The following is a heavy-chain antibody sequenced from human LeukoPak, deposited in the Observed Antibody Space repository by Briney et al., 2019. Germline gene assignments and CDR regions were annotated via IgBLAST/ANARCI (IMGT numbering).Heavy chain of an antibody. J-gene: IGHJ4*02. CDR3: ARGGIAVALDY. D-gene: IGHD6-19*01. CDR1: GGSISSYY. Sequence: SETLSLTCTVSGGSISSYYWSWIRQPAGKGLEWIGRIYTSGSTNCSPYLKSRVTMSVDTSKNQFSLKLSSVTAADTAVYYCARGGIAVALDYWGQGILVTVSS. CDR2: IYTSGST. V-gene: IGHV4-4*07.